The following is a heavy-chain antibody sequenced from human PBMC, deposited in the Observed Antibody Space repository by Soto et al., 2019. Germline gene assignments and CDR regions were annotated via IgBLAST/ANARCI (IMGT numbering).Heavy chain of an antibody. V-gene: IGHV3-30*18. J-gene: IGHJ4*02. Sequence: PGGSLRLSCAASGFTFNNYGMHWVRQAPGKGLEWVVVISFDGRNTDYLDSVKGRFTISRDNSKNTLYLEMTSLRAEDTAVYYCVKQSGSGIYYKVVSGAQFDSWGQGPLVTVSS. CDR1: GFTFNNYG. CDR2: ISFDGRNT. CDR3: VKQSGSGIYYKVVSGAQFDS. D-gene: IGHD3-10*01.